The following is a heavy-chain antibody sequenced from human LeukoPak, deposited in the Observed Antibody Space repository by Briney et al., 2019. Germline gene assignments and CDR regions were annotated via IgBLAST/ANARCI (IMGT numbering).Heavy chain of an antibody. V-gene: IGHV4-39*07. D-gene: IGHD2-2*01. CDR2: IYYSGST. CDR3: AGEGAYCSSTSCHLQNWFDP. Sequence: PSETLSLTCTVSGGSISSSSYYWGWIRQPPGKGLEWIGSIYYSGSTYYNPSLKSRVTISVDTSKNQFSLKLSSVTAADTAVYYCAGEGAYCSSTSCHLQNWFDPWGQGTLVTVSS. J-gene: IGHJ5*02. CDR1: GGSISSSSYY.